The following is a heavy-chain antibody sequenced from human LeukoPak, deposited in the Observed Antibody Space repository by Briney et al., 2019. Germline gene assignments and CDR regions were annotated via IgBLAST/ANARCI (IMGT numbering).Heavy chain of an antibody. V-gene: IGHV1-2*02. CDR2: INPNSGGT. J-gene: IGHJ5*02. CDR1: GYTFTGYY. D-gene: IGHD3-9*01. Sequence: GASVKVSCKASGYTFTGYYMHWVRQAPGQGLEWMGWINPNSGGTNYAQKFQGRVTMTRDTSISTAYMELSRLRSDDTAVYYCARSWYDILTGYYSSNWFDPWGQGTLVTVSS. CDR3: ARSWYDILTGYYSSNWFDP.